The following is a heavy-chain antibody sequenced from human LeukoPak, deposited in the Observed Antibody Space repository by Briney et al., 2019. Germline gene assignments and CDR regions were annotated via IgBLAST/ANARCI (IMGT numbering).Heavy chain of an antibody. V-gene: IGHV3-53*01. CDR2: IYHSGNT. CDR3: ARGLWFGELLPYYFDY. J-gene: IGHJ4*02. D-gene: IGHD3-10*01. CDR1: GFTISSYY. Sequence: PGGSLRLSCAASGFTISSYYMAWVRQAPGKGLEWVSVIYHSGNTDYADSVKGRFTISRDNSKNTVYLQMSSLRAEDTAVYYCARGLWFGELLPYYFDYWGQGTLVTVSS.